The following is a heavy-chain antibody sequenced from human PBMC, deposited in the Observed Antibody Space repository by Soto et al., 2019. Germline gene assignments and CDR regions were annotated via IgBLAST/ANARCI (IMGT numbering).Heavy chain of an antibody. V-gene: IGHV1-3*01. CDR1: GYTFTSYA. CDR3: ARDSVGYCSGGSCYSYYYYYMDV. CDR2: INAGNGNT. J-gene: IGHJ6*03. D-gene: IGHD2-15*01. Sequence: ASVTVSCKASGYTFTSYAMHWVRQAPGQRLEWMGWINAGNGNTKYSQKFQGRVTITRDTSASTAYMELSSLRSEDTAVYYCARDSVGYCSGGSCYSYYYYYMDVWGKGTTVTVSS.